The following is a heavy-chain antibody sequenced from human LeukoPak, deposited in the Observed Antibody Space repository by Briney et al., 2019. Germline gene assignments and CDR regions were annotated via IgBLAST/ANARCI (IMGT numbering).Heavy chain of an antibody. J-gene: IGHJ4*02. CDR2: INHSGST. CDR3: ASGENRPYVD. V-gene: IGHV4-34*01. D-gene: IGHD1-14*01. CDR1: GGSFSGYY. Sequence: PSETLSLTCAVYGGSFSGYYWSWIRQPPGKGLEWIGEINHSGSTNYNPSLKSRVTILVDTSKNQFSLKLSSVTAADTAVYYCASGENRPYVDWGQGTLVTVSS.